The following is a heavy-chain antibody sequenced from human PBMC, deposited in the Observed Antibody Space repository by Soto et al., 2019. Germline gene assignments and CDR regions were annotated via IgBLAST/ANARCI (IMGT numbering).Heavy chain of an antibody. CDR2: ISAYNGNT. Sequence: EASVKVSCKASGYTFTSYGISWVRQAPGQGLEWMGWISAYNGNTNYAQKLQGGVTMTTDTSTSTAYMELRSLRSDDTAVYYCARVFWGGSGWYENYYGMDVWGQGTTVTVSS. V-gene: IGHV1-18*01. CDR3: ARVFWGGSGWYENYYGMDV. J-gene: IGHJ6*02. CDR1: GYTFTSYG. D-gene: IGHD6-19*01.